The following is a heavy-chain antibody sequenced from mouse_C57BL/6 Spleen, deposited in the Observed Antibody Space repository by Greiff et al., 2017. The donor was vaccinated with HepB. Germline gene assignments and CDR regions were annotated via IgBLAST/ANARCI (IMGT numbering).Heavy chain of an antibody. Sequence: QVQLQQPGAELVKPGASVKLSCKASGYTFTSYGISWVKQRTGQGLEWIGEIYPRSGNTYYNEKFKGKATLTADKSSSTAYMELRSLTSEDSAVYFCARPITTVVRYAMDYWGQGTSVTVSS. D-gene: IGHD1-1*01. J-gene: IGHJ4*01. V-gene: IGHV1-81*01. CDR1: GYTFTSYG. CDR3: ARPITTVVRYAMDY. CDR2: IYPRSGNT.